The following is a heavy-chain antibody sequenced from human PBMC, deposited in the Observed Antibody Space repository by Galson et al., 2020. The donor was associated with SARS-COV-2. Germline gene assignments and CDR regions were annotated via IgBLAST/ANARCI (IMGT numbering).Heavy chain of an antibody. Sequence: GGSLRLSCAASGFTFSSYGMHWVRQAPGKGLEWVAVIRYDGSNKYYADSVKGRFTISRDNSKNTLYLQMNSLRAEDTAVYYCARDYFGSGSYRYGMDVWGQGTTVTVSS. CDR2: IRYDGSNK. J-gene: IGHJ6*02. CDR1: GFTFSSYG. D-gene: IGHD3-10*01. V-gene: IGHV3-33*01. CDR3: ARDYFGSGSYRYGMDV.